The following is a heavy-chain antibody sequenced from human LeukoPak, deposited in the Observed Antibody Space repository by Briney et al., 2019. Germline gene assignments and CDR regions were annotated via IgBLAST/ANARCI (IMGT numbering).Heavy chain of an antibody. CDR1: GFTFSSCA. Sequence: GGSLRLSCAASGFTFSSCAMSWVRQAPGKGLEWVSGISGGGDNTYYADSVKGRFTISRDNSKNTLYVQVNSLGTEDTAAYYCAKGSYYDSSGSFYFDYWGQGTLVTVSS. CDR2: ISGGGDNT. D-gene: IGHD3-22*01. V-gene: IGHV3-23*01. J-gene: IGHJ4*02. CDR3: AKGSYYDSSGSFYFDY.